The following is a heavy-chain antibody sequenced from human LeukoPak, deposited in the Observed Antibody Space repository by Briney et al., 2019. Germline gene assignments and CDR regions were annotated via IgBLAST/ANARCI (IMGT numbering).Heavy chain of an antibody. CDR3: ARATGTTGTTSAFDI. CDR2: IIPIFGTA. V-gene: IGHV1-69*05. CDR1: GGTFSSYA. Sequence: GASVKVSCKASGGTFSSYAISWVRQAPGQGLEWVGGIIPIFGTANYAQKFQGRVTITTDESTSTAYMELSSLRSEDTAVYYCARATGTTGTTSAFDIWGQGTMVTVSS. D-gene: IGHD1-1*01. J-gene: IGHJ3*02.